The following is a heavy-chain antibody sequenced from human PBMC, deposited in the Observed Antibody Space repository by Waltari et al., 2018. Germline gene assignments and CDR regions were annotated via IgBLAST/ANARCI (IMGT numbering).Heavy chain of an antibody. J-gene: IGHJ4*02. Sequence: GESGGGLVKPGGSLRLSCAASGFTFSSYSMNWVRQAPGKGLEWVSSISSSSSYIYYADSVKGRLTIPRNKAKNQLYLQTNTLRAENTAVYYCARDLGSSTSCYNYWGQGTRSPSPQ. CDR2: ISSSSSYI. V-gene: IGHV3-21*01. CDR3: ARDLGSSTSCYNY. D-gene: IGHD2-2*02. CDR1: GFTFSSYS.